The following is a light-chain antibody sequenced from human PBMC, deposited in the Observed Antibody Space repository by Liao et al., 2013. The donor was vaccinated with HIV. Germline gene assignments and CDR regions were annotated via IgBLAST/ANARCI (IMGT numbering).Light chain of an antibody. J-gene: IGLJ2*01. V-gene: IGLV3-1*01. CDR2: EDT. CDR3: QVWDRGPAL. Sequence: SYVVTQPPSVSVSPGQTATITCSGDKLGEKYASWYQQKPGQSPVLVIYEDTKRPSGIPGRFSGSNSENTGTLTISGTQPMDEGDYYCQVWDRGPALFGGGTKLTVL. CDR1: KLGEKY.